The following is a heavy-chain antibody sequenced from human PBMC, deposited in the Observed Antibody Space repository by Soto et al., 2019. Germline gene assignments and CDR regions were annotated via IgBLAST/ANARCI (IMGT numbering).Heavy chain of an antibody. D-gene: IGHD2-2*02. CDR1: GFTFSSYA. J-gene: IGHJ5*02. V-gene: IGHV3-30-3*01. CDR3: ARDPGYCSSTSCYMGGSWFDP. CDR2: ISYDGSNK. Sequence: QVQLVESGGGVVQPGRSLRLSCAASGFTFSSYAMHWVRQAPGKGLEWVAVISYDGSNKYYADSVKGRFTISRDNSKNTLYLQMNSLRAEDTAVYYCARDPGYCSSTSCYMGGSWFDPWGQGTLVTVSS.